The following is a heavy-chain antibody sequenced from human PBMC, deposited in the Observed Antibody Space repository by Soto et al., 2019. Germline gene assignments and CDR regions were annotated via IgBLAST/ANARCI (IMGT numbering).Heavy chain of an antibody. Sequence: PGGYPRPSFAASGFTFKSYAMNWVRQAPGKGLEWVASTPGSGGSSYYADSVKGRFTISRDNSKNTLYLQMSSLRAEDSAVYSCAGWSLDAYPKSRILVLWVRGTWVT. CDR1: GFTFKSYA. D-gene: IGHD2-15*01. CDR3: AGWSLDAYPKSRILVL. V-gene: IGHV3-23*01. CDR2: TPGSGGSS. J-gene: IGHJ6*03.